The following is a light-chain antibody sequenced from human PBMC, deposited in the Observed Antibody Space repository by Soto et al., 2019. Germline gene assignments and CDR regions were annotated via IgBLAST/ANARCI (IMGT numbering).Light chain of an antibody. CDR1: SSDVGGYNY. CDR3: SSYAASSTYV. CDR2: EVS. V-gene: IGLV2-8*01. Sequence: QSVLTQPPSASGSPGQSVTISCTGTSSDVGGYNYVSWYQQHPGKAPTLMIYEVSKRPSGVPDRFSGSKSGNTASLTVSGLQAEDEADYYCSSYAASSTYVFGTGTKVTVL. J-gene: IGLJ1*01.